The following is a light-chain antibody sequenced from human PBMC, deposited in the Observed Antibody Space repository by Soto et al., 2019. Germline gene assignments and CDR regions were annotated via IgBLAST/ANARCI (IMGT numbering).Light chain of an antibody. CDR2: KSS. CDR3: QQYDSFSWT. Sequence: DIQMTQSPYTLSAHVGDIVNISYRASQSVNSWLAWYQQKPGKAPKLLIYKSSTLESGVPSRFGSSGSGTEFTLTITSLQPEDFATYYCQQYDSFSWTFGQGTKVEIK. V-gene: IGKV1-5*03. CDR1: QSVNSW. J-gene: IGKJ1*01.